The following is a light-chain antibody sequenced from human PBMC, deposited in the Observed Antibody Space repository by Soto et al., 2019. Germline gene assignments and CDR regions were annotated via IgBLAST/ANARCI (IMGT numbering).Light chain of an antibody. CDR2: KAS. Sequence: DIQMTQSPSSLSASVGDRVTITCRASQSISSYLNWYQQKPGKAPKLLVYKASSLESGVPSRFSGSGSGTEFTLTISSLQPDDFATYYCQHYDTYPLTFGGGTKVDIK. CDR3: QHYDTYPLT. CDR1: QSISSY. J-gene: IGKJ4*01. V-gene: IGKV1-5*03.